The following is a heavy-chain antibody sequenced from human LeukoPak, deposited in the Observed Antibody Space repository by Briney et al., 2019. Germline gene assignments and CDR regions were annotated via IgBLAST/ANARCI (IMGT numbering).Heavy chain of an antibody. J-gene: IGHJ4*02. Sequence: SETLSLTCSVSGVSISSSSYYWSWIRQPPGKGLEWIGDIYYSGSTNYNPSLKSRVTISVDTSKNQFSLRLSSVTAADTAVYYSARLASGSYGPLTPFDYWGQGTLVTVSS. CDR2: IYYSGST. CDR1: GVSISSSSYY. D-gene: IGHD1-26*01. V-gene: IGHV4-61*05. CDR3: ARLASGSYGPLTPFDY.